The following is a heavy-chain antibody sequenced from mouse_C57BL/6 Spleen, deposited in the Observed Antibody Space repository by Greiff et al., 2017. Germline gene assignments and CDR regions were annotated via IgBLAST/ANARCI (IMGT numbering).Heavy chain of an antibody. CDR3: ARSYAMDY. Sequence: QVQLQQSGAELVRPGTSVKVSCKASGYAFTNYLIEWVKQRPGQGLEWIGVINPGSGGTNYNEKFKGKATLTAGKSSSTAYMQLSSLTSEDSAVYFCARSYAMDYWGQGTSVTVSS. V-gene: IGHV1-54*01. J-gene: IGHJ4*01. CDR1: GYAFTNYL. CDR2: INPGSGGT.